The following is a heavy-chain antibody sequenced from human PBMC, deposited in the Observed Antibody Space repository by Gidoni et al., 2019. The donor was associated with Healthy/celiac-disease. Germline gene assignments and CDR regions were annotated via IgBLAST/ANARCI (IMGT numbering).Heavy chain of an antibody. CDR2: ISWNSGSI. Sequence: EVQLVESGGGLVQPGRSLRLSCAASGFTFDDYSMHCVRQAPGKGWEWVSGISWNSGSIGYADSVKGRFTISRDNAKNSRYLKMNSLRAEDTALYYCAKDIGPYYGMDVWGQGTTVTVSS. CDR1: GFTFDDYS. CDR3: AKDIGPYYGMDV. V-gene: IGHV3-9*01. J-gene: IGHJ6*02.